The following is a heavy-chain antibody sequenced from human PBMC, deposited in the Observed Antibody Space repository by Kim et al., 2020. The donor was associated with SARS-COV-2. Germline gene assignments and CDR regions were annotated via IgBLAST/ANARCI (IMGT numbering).Heavy chain of an antibody. CDR1: GFTFSGYG. Sequence: GGSLRLSCAASGFTFSGYGMHWVRQAPGKGLVWVSRSNPDGSSTFYADSVKGRFTISRDNAKNTLYLQMNSLRAEDTAVYYCARGAYYGMDVWGQGTTATVSS. CDR3: ARGAYYGMDV. CDR2: SNPDGSST. V-gene: IGHV3-74*01. J-gene: IGHJ6*02.